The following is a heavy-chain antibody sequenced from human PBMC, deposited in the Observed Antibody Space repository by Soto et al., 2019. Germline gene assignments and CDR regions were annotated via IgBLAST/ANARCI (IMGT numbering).Heavy chain of an antibody. V-gene: IGHV1-18*01. D-gene: IGHD3-3*01. CDR3: AGQLYNDCWRGYSAQYYFDY. CDR1: GYTFTSYG. CDR2: ISAYNGNT. J-gene: IGHJ4*02. Sequence: QVKLVQSGAQVKKPGASVKVSCKDSGYTFTSYGISWVRQAPGQELEWMGWISAYNGNTNYAQKLQGRVTMTTDTSTSTAYMELRSLRCDDRAVYYCAGQLYNDCWRGYSAQYYFDYWGQGTLVTVSS.